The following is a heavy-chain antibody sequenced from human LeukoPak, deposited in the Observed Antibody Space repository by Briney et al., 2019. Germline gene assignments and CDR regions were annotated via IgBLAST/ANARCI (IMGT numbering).Heavy chain of an antibody. CDR3: ARPGYSGSLEY. V-gene: IGHV5-51*01. Sequence: GESLKISCKGSGYSFTTYWIGWVRQMPGKGLEWMGIIYPGDSDTRYSPSFQGQVTIAVDKSITTEYLQWSSLKASDTAMYYCARPGYSGSLEYWGQGTPVTVSS. CDR2: IYPGDSDT. D-gene: IGHD1-26*01. J-gene: IGHJ4*02. CDR1: GYSFTTYW.